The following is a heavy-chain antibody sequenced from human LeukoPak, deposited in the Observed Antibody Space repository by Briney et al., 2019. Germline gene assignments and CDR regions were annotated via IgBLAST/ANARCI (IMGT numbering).Heavy chain of an antibody. CDR1: GGSISSSSYY. V-gene: IGHV4-39*01. CDR3: ARSFLEWLSLNV. D-gene: IGHD3-3*01. CDR2: IYYSGST. Sequence: SSETLSLTCTVSGGSISSSSYYWGWIRQPPGKGLEWIGSIYYSGSTYYNPSLKSRVTISVDTSKNQFSLKLSSVTAADTAVYYCARSFLEWLSLNVWGQGTTVTASS. J-gene: IGHJ6*02.